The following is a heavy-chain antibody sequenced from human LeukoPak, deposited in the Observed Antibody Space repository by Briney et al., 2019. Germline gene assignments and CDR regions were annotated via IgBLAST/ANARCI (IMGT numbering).Heavy chain of an antibody. CDR1: GFTFSTYG. CDR2: ISSSGDRT. Sequence: PGGSLRLSCSASGFTFSTYGMHWVRQAPGKGLEYVSSISSSGDRTYYADSVKGRFTISRDNSKNTLYLQMNSLRAEDTAVYYCARLWSGYSRSSDYWGQGTLVTVSS. V-gene: IGHV3-64*04. D-gene: IGHD3-3*01. CDR3: ARLWSGYSRSSDY. J-gene: IGHJ4*02.